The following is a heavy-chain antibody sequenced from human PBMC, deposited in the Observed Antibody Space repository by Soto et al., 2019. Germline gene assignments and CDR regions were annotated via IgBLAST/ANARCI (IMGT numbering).Heavy chain of an antibody. CDR3: AIVVPGVEAWFGP. Sequence: ASVKVSCKTSGYTFSNYAITWVRQAPGQPLEWMGWISADNDDTNYAQKFQGRLTMTTDTSATTAYMDLSSLSSDDTAVYYCAIVVPGVEAWFGPWGQGTLVTVSS. CDR1: GYTFSNYA. CDR2: ISADNDDT. D-gene: IGHD2-2*01. J-gene: IGHJ5*02. V-gene: IGHV1-18*01.